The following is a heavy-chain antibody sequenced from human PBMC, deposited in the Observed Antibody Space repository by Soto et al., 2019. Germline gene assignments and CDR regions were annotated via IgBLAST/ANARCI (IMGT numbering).Heavy chain of an antibody. J-gene: IGHJ4*02. Sequence: SETLSLTCTVSGGSISSYYWSWIRQPPGKGLEWIGYIYYSGSTNYNPSLKSRVTISVDTSKNQFSLKLSSVTAAGTAVYYCAGGLNYYDFWSGFYFDYWGQGTLVTVSS. D-gene: IGHD3-3*01. CDR1: GGSISSYY. V-gene: IGHV4-59*01. CDR3: AGGLNYYDFWSGFYFDY. CDR2: IYYSGST.